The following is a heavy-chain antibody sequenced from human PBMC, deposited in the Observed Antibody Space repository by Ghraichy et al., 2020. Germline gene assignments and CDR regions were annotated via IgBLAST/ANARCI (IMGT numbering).Heavy chain of an antibody. Sequence: GGSLRLSCAASGFTFSSYAMSWVRQAPGKGLEWVSSLSGSGSNTYYADSGKGRFTISRDNSKNTLYLQMNGLRDEDTAIYFCAKDRPVSSGPDSYLFFDLWGHGTWVTVSS. CDR3: AKDRPVSSGPDSYLFFDL. J-gene: IGHJ3*01. D-gene: IGHD3-10*01. CDR1: GFTFSSYA. V-gene: IGHV3-23*01. CDR2: LSGSGSNT.